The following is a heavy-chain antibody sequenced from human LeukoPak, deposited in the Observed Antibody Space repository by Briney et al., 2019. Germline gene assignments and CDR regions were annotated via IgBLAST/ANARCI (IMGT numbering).Heavy chain of an antibody. CDR3: AKEGSSRDYDY. Sequence: GGSLRLSCAASGFTFSSYGMHWVRQAPGKGLEWVAFIRYDGSNKYYADSVKGRFTISRDNSKNTLYLQMNSLRAEDTAVYYCAKEGSSRDYDYWGQGTLVTVSS. D-gene: IGHD6-13*01. CDR2: IRYDGSNK. CDR1: GFTFSSYG. J-gene: IGHJ4*02. V-gene: IGHV3-30*02.